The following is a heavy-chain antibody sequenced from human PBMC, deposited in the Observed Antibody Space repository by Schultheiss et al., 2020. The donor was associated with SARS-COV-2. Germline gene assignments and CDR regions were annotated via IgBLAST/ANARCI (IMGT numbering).Heavy chain of an antibody. CDR3: ASEVVTPGWSYFDY. D-gene: IGHD4-23*01. CDR2: IYYSGST. CDR1: GGSISGGGYY. V-gene: IGHV4-31*03. Sequence: SETLSLTCTVFGGSISGGGYYWSWNRQHPGKGLEWIGYIYYSGSTYYNPSLKIRVTISADTSKNHFSLKLISVTAADTAVYYCASEVVTPGWSYFDYWGQGTLVTVSS. J-gene: IGHJ4*02.